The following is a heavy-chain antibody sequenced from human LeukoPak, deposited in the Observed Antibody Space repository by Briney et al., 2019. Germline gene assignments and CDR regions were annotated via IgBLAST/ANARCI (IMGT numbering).Heavy chain of an antibody. J-gene: IGHJ5*02. CDR2: IYYSGST. CDR1: DVSISNYY. V-gene: IGHV4-59*08. D-gene: IGHD6-19*01. CDR3: ARNAAVATSRSWFDP. Sequence: SETLSLTCTASDVSISNYYWSWIRQPPGKGLEWIGCIYYSGSTNYNPSLKSRVTMSVDTSKNQFSLKLSSVTAADTAVYYCARNAAVATSRSWFDPWGQGTLVTVSS.